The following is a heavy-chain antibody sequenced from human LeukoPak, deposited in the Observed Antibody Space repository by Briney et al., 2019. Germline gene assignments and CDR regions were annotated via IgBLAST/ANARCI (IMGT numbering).Heavy chain of an antibody. CDR3: TREGSYGYYYFDDY. D-gene: IGHD3-22*01. V-gene: IGHV3-49*03. CDR2: IRSKAYGGTT. J-gene: IGHJ4*02. Sequence: YPGRSLRLSCTVSGFTFGDYAMSWFRQAPGKGLEWVGFIRSKAYGGTTEYAASVKGRFTISRDDSKSVAYLQMNSLKTEDTAVYYCTREGSYGYYYFDDYWGQGTLVTVSP. CDR1: GFTFGDYA.